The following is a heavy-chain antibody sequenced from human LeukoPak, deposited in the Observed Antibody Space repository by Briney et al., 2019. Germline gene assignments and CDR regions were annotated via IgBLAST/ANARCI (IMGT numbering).Heavy chain of an antibody. CDR2: INPNSGGT. D-gene: IGHD6-13*01. CDR3: AREGSSSWYTSWFDP. J-gene: IGHJ5*02. Sequence: ASVTVSCKASAYTFTGYYMHWVRQAPGQGLEWMGWINPNSGGTNYAQKFQGRVTMTRDTSISTAYMELSRLRSDDTAVYYCAREGSSSWYTSWFDPWGQGTLVTVSS. CDR1: AYTFTGYY. V-gene: IGHV1-2*02.